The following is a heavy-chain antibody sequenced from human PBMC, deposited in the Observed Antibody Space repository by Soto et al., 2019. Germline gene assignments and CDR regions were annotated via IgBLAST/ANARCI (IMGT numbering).Heavy chain of an antibody. J-gene: IGHJ4*02. CDR3: TTHSAEYWSGYFRN. D-gene: IGHD3-3*01. V-gene: IGHV3-15*07. CDR2: IKSNSAGGTA. CDR1: GFSFSETW. Sequence: VQLLESGGGLVKPGGSLRLSCVASGFSFSETWMNWVRQAPGKGLEWVGRIKSNSAGGTADYATPVKDRFIISRNHSNNTVYLQMNSLKIEDTPVYYSTTHSAEYWSGYFRNSGQGTLVTVSS.